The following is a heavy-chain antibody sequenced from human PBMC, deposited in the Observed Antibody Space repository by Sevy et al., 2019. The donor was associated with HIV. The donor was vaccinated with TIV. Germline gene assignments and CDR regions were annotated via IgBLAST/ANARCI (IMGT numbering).Heavy chain of an antibody. J-gene: IGHJ4*02. CDR1: GFTFSKYP. D-gene: IGHD2-15*01. CDR3: VRDGGCSSSSCLLYFDY. Sequence: GGSLRLSCVVSGFTFSKYPMNWVRQAPGKGLDWVSSISSSSNYIYYGDSVKGRFTSSRDNAKNSLYLQMNSLRADDTAVYYCVRDGGCSSSSCLLYFDYWGQGILVTVSS. V-gene: IGHV3-21*01. CDR2: ISSSSNYI.